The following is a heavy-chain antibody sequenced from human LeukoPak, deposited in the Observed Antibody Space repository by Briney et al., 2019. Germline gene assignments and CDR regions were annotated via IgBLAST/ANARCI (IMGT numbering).Heavy chain of an antibody. V-gene: IGHV3-23*01. J-gene: IGHJ4*02. CDR3: AKDTFTMIVGY. D-gene: IGHD3-22*01. Sequence: GGSLRLSCAASGFTFSSYAMSWVRQAPGKGLEWVSAISGSGGSTYYADSVKGRFTVPRDNSKNTLYLQMNSLRAEDTAVYYCAKDTFTMIVGYWGQGTLVTVSS. CDR2: ISGSGGST. CDR1: GFTFSSYA.